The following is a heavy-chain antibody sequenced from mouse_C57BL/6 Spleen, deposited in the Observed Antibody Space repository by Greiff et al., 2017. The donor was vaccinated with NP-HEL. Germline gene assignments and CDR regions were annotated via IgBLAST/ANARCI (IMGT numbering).Heavy chain of an antibody. CDR3: ARIAGTLSGFAY. CDR2: ISSGSSTI. V-gene: IGHV5-17*01. D-gene: IGHD4-1*01. J-gene: IGHJ3*01. Sequence: EVKVVESGGGLVKPGGSLKLSCAASGFTFSDYGMHWVRQAPEKGLEWVAYISSGSSTIYYADTVKGRFTISRDNAKNTLFLQMTSLRSEDTAMYYCARIAGTLSGFAYWGQGTLVTVSA. CDR1: GFTFSDYG.